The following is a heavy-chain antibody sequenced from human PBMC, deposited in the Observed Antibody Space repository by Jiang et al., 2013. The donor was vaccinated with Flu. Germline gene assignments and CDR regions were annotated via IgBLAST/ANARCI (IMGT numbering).Heavy chain of an antibody. CDR2: IYYSGST. D-gene: IGHD2-21*02. Sequence: SSSSYYWGVGSASPHGKGLEWIGSIYYSGSTYYNPSLKSRVTISVDTSKNQFSLKLSSVTAADTAVYYCARHDCGGDCHWYFDLWGRGTLVTVSS. CDR1: SSSSYY. CDR3: ARHDCGGDCHWYFDL. V-gene: IGHV4-39*01. J-gene: IGHJ2*01.